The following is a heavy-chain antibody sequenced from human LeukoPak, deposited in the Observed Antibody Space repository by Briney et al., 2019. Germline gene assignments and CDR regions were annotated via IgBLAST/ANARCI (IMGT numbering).Heavy chain of an antibody. J-gene: IGHJ4*02. D-gene: IGHD3-10*01. V-gene: IGHV4-59*01. Sequence: KPSETLSPTCTVSGGSIRSYYWNWIRQPPGKGLEWIGYIYYSGNTNYNPSLKSRVTISVDTSKNQFSLKLSSVTAADTAVYYCATGNSYGSGSYYTWGQGTLVTVSS. CDR1: GGSIRSYY. CDR3: ATGNSYGSGSYYT. CDR2: IYYSGNT.